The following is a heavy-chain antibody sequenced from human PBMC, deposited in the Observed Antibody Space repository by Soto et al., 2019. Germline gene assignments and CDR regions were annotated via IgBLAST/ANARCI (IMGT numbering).Heavy chain of an antibody. CDR3: ASGEVGATRQPFDY. CDR1: GFTFSSYA. CDR2: ISYDGSNK. J-gene: IGHJ4*02. Sequence: QVQLVESGGGVVQPGRSLRLSCAASGFTFSSYAMHWVRQSPGKGLEWVAGISYDGSNKYYADSVKGRFTIPRDNSKNTLYLHMNSLRAEDTAVYYCASGEVGATRQPFDYLGQGTLVNVSS. D-gene: IGHD1-26*01. V-gene: IGHV3-30-3*01.